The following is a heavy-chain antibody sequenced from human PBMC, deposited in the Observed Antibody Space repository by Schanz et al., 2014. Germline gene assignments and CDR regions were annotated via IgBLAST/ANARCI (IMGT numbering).Heavy chain of an antibody. Sequence: QVQLVQSGAEVKKPGASVKVSCKASGYTLTAYYMHWVRQAPGQGLEWMGWINPDSGGTNYAQKFQGRVTMTRDMSINTAYMELSRLRSDDSAVYYCARGRGCTGGSCYSWFDLWGQGTLVTVAS. CDR1: GYTLTAYY. CDR2: INPDSGGT. J-gene: IGHJ5*02. CDR3: ARGRGCTGGSCYSWFDL. D-gene: IGHD2-15*01. V-gene: IGHV1-2*02.